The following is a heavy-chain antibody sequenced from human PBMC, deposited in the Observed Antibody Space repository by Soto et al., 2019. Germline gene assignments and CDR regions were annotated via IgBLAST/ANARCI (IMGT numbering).Heavy chain of an antibody. CDR2: ISAYNGNT. J-gene: IGHJ6*03. CDR1: GYTFTSYG. D-gene: IGHD5-12*01. CDR3: ARDRIVATTPYYMDV. Sequence: ASVKVSCKASGYTFTSYGISWVRLAPGQGLEWMGWISAYNGNTNYAQKLQGRVTMTTDTSTSTAYMELRSLRSDDTAVYYCARDRIVATTPYYMDVWGKGTTVTVSS. V-gene: IGHV1-18*01.